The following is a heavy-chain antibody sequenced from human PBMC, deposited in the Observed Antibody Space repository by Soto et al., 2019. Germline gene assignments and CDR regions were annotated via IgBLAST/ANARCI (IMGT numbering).Heavy chain of an antibody. D-gene: IGHD3-9*01. J-gene: IGHJ6*02. CDR2: ISSSSSTI. CDR1: GFTFSSYS. V-gene: IGHV3-48*02. CDR3: LRYLRSGYYYGMAV. Sequence: TGGSLRLSCAASGFTFSSYSMNWVRQAPGKGLEWVSYISSSSSTIYYADSVKGRFTISRDNAKNSLYLQMNSLRDEDTAVYYCLRYLRSGYYYGMAVWGQGTTVTVSS.